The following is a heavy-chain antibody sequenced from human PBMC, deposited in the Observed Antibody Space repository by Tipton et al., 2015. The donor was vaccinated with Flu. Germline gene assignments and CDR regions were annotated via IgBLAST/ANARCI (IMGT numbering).Heavy chain of an antibody. J-gene: IGHJ1*01. CDR3: AKGDYDILTGYQYFQH. CDR1: GFTFSSYA. Sequence: GSLRLSCAASGFTFSSYAMSWVRQAPGKGLEWVSAISGSGGSTYYADSVKGRFTISRDNSKNTLYLQMNSLRAEDTAVYYCAKGDYDILTGYQYFQHWGQGTLVTVSS. CDR2: ISGSGGST. D-gene: IGHD3-9*01. V-gene: IGHV3-23*01.